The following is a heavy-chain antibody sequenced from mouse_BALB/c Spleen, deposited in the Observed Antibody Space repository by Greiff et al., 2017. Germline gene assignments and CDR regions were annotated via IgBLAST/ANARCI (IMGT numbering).Heavy chain of an antibody. CDR3: ARDGSSPFDY. V-gene: IGHV14-3*02. CDR2: IDPANGNT. J-gene: IGHJ2*01. CDR1: GINIKDTY. D-gene: IGHD1-1*01. Sequence: EVQLQQSGAELEKPGASVKLSCTASGINIKDTYMHWVKQRPEQGLEWIGRIDPANGNTKYDPKFQGKATITADTSSNTAYLQLSSLTSEDTAVYYCARDGSSPFDYWGQGTTLTVSS.